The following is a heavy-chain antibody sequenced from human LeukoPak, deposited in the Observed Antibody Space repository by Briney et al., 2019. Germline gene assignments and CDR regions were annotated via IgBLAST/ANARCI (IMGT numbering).Heavy chain of an antibody. CDR1: GGSISSSNW. D-gene: IGHD2-8*01. Sequence: SETLSLTCAVSGGSISSSNWWSWVRQPPGKGQEWIGEIYHSGGTNYNPSLKSRVTISVDTSKNQFSLKLSSVTAADTAVYYCARGGLMVYAVRVQNDVFDIWGQGTMVTVSS. CDR2: IYHSGGT. CDR3: ARGGLMVYAVRVQNDVFDI. V-gene: IGHV4-4*02. J-gene: IGHJ3*02.